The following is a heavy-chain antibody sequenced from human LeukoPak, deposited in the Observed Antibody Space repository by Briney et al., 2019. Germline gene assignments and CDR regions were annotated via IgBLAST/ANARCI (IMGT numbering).Heavy chain of an antibody. V-gene: IGHV3-30*04. J-gene: IGHJ6*02. CDR3: GRVLGGGKVRGVPGLYYYGMDV. CDR1: GFTFSSYA. Sequence: PGGSLRLSCAASGFTFSSYATHWVRQAPGKGLEWVAVISYDGSNKYYADSVKGRFTISRDNSKNTLYLQMNSLRAEDTAVYYCGRVLGGGKVRGVPGLYYYGMDVWGQGTTVTVSS. CDR2: ISYDGSNK. D-gene: IGHD3-10*01.